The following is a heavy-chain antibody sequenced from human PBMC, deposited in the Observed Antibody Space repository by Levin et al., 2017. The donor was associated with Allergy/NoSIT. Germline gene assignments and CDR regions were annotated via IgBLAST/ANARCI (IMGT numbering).Heavy chain of an antibody. D-gene: IGHD6-19*01. V-gene: IGHV4-59*01. Sequence: PSETLSLTCTVSGGSISSYYWTWIRLPPGKGLEWIGYIYYNGSTNYNPSLKSRVTISIDTSKNQFSLKLSSVTAADTAVYYCARAAGGVAVGGVLYYYDHYMDVWGKGTTVTVSS. CDR1: GGSISSYY. CDR2: IYYNGST. CDR3: ARAAGGVAVGGVLYYYDHYMDV. J-gene: IGHJ6*03.